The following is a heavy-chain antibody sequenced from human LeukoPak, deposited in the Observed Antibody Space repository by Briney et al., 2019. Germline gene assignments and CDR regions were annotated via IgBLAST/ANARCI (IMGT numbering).Heavy chain of an antibody. Sequence: PGGSLRLSCAASGFTFSTYAMNWVRQAPGKGLEWVSAISGSGISTYYADSVKGRFTISRDTSNNTLYLQMNSLRAEDTAVYYCARVYYYDSSGLDYWGQGTLVTVSS. D-gene: IGHD3-22*01. CDR1: GFTFSTYA. CDR2: ISGSGIST. V-gene: IGHV3-23*01. J-gene: IGHJ4*02. CDR3: ARVYYYDSSGLDY.